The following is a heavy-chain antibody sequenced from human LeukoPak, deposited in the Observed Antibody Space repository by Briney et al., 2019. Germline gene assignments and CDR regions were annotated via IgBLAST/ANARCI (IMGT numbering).Heavy chain of an antibody. Sequence: NSGGSLRLSCAASGFTFSDYYMSWIRQAPGKGLEGVSYISSSGSTIYYADSVKGRFTISRDNAKNSLYLQMNSLRAEDTAVYYCARVSLNLRSGNYADYWGQGTLVTVSS. D-gene: IGHD4-17*01. V-gene: IGHV3-11*01. CDR1: GFTFSDYY. CDR2: ISSSGSTI. J-gene: IGHJ4*02. CDR3: ARVSLNLRSGNYADY.